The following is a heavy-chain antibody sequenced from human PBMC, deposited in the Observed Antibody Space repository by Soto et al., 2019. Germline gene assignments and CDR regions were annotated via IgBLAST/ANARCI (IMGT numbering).Heavy chain of an antibody. CDR2: ISDSGGST. CDR1: GFSINNYA. V-gene: IGHV3-23*01. J-gene: IGHJ6*02. CDR3: AKDGPKVTIVQYYYALDV. Sequence: QPGGSLRLSCAASGFSINNYAMSWVRQAPGKGLEWVSVISDSGGSTYYADSVKGRFTISRDNSKNTLYLQMSSLTAEDTAVYYCAKDGPKVTIVQYYYALDVWGQGTTVTV. D-gene: IGHD4-4*01.